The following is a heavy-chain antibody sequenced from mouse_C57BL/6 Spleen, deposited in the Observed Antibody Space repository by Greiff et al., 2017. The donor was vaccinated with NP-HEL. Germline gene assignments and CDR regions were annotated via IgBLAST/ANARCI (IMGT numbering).Heavy chain of an antibody. V-gene: IGHV5-9-1*02. CDR1: GFTFSSYA. CDR3: TREDYYLFAY. J-gene: IGHJ3*01. CDR2: ISSGGDYI. D-gene: IGHD1-1*01. Sequence: EVKLVESGEGLVKPGGSLKLSCAASGFTFSSYAMSWVRQTPEKRLEWVAYISSGGDYIYYADTVKGRFTISRDNARNTLYLQMSSLKSEDTAMYYCTREDYYLFAYWGQGTLVTVSA.